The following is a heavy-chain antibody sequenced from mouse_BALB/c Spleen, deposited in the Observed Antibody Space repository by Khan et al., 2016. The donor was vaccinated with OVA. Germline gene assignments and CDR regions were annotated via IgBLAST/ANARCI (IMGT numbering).Heavy chain of an antibody. CDR1: GYSITSDYA. CDR2: ISYSGGT. V-gene: IGHV3-2*02. CDR3: AKRYAMDY. Sequence: VKFLESGPGLVKPSQSLSLTCTVTGYSITSDYAWNWIRQFPGNKLEWMGYISYSGGTSYNPSLKSRISITRDTSKNQFFLQLNSVTTEDTATYYCAKRYAMDYWGQGTSVTVSS. J-gene: IGHJ4*01.